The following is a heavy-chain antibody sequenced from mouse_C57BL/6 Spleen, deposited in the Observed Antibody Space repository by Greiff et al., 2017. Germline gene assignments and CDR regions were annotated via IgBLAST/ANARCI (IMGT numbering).Heavy chain of an antibody. D-gene: IGHD2-4*01. CDR3: ERSLNDYDGYAMDY. J-gene: IGHJ4*01. Sequence: VQLQQSGAELARPGASVKMSCKASGYTFTSYTMHWVKQRPGQGLEWIGYINPSSGYTKYNQKFKDKATLTADKSSSTAYMQLSSLTSEDSAVYSCERSLNDYDGYAMDYWGQGTSVTVSS. CDR1: GYTFTSYT. V-gene: IGHV1-4*01. CDR2: INPSSGYT.